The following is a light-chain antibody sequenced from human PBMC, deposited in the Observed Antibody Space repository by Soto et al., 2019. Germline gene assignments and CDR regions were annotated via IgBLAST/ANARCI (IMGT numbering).Light chain of an antibody. CDR3: SSYTTGSTYL. J-gene: IGLJ2*01. Sequence: QSALTQPASVSGSHGQSITISCTGTGNDVGGYNFVSWFQHHPGKAPKLIIFDVSSRPSGVSDRFSGSKSGNTASLTISGLQAEDEADDYCSSYTTGSTYLFGGGTKLTVL. CDR2: DVS. V-gene: IGLV2-14*03. CDR1: GNDVGGYNF.